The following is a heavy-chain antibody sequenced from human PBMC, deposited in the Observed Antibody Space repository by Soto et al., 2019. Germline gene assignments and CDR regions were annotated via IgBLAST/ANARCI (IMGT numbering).Heavy chain of an antibody. CDR2: IDHTYGGT. CDR3: AKDDRVFGRRYFDL. CDR1: GFTFNTHA. J-gene: IGHJ2*01. D-gene: IGHD3-3*01. Sequence: HPGGSLRLSCTASGFTFNTHAMSWVRQTPGKGLEWVSTIDHTYGGTYYADSVKGRITISRDNSKNTLYLQMNSLRVEDTAVYYCAKDDRVFGRRYFDLWGRGTLVTVSS. V-gene: IGHV3-23*01.